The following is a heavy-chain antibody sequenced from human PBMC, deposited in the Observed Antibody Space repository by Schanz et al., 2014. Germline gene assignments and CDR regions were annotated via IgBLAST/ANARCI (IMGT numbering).Heavy chain of an antibody. CDR3: ARANYRRKINFDY. D-gene: IGHD3-10*01. J-gene: IGHJ4*02. CDR1: GFTLSSYA. CDR2: ISYDGSNK. V-gene: IGHV3-30-3*01. Sequence: VQLLDSGGGLVQPGGSLRLSCAAYGFTLSSYAMHWVRQAPGKGLEWVAVISYDGSNKYYADSVKGRFTMSRDNSKNTLYLQMNSLRAEDTAVYYCARANYRRKINFDYWGQGTLVTVSS.